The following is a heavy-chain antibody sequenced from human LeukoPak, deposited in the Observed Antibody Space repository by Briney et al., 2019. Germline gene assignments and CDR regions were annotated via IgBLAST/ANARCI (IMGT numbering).Heavy chain of an antibody. V-gene: IGHV1-8*01. D-gene: IGHD2-15*01. CDR3: ARGRAAAD. CDR1: GYTFTYND. J-gene: IGHJ4*02. Sequence: ASVKVPCTASGYTFTYNDINWVRQATEQGLEWMGWMNPGTGDTGYAPRFQGRLPITADTSIKTAYMEVSGLTSDDTAVYYCARGRAAADWGQGTGVSVSS. CDR2: MNPGTGDT.